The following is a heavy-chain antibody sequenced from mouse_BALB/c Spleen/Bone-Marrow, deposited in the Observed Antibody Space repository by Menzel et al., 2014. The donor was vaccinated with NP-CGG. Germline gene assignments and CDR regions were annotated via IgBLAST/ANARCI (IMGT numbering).Heavy chain of an antibody. J-gene: IGHJ1*01. Sequence: QVQLQQPGAELVKPGASVKLSCKASGYTFTSYYMYWVKQRPGQGLEWIGGINPSNGGTNFNEKFKSKATLTVDKYSSTAYMQLSSLTSEDSAVYYCTRDHYYCGSSYWYFDVWGAGTTVTVSS. V-gene: IGHV1S81*02. CDR2: INPSNGGT. CDR3: TRDHYYCGSSYWYFDV. D-gene: IGHD1-1*01. CDR1: GYTFTSYY.